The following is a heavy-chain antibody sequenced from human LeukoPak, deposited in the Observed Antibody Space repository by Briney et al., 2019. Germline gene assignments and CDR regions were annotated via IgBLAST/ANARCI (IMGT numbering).Heavy chain of an antibody. V-gene: IGHV5-51*01. CDR1: GYSFTSYW. CDR2: IYPGDSDT. CDR3: ASPEGSSGWNYDAFDI. D-gene: IGHD6-19*01. Sequence: GESLKISCKGSGYSFTSYWIGWVRQMPGKGLEWMGIIYPGDSDTGYSPSFQGQVTISADKSISTAYLQWSSLEASDTAIYYCASPEGSSGWNYDAFDIWGQGTMVTVSS. J-gene: IGHJ3*02.